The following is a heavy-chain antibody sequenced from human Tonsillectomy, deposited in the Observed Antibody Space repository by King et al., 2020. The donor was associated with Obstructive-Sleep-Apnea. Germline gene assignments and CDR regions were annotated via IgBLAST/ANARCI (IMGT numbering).Heavy chain of an antibody. V-gene: IGHV3-74*01. CDR3: ARDRRSRPPYYFDC. CDR1: GFTFSNSW. CDR2: IDTDGNA. Sequence: VQLVESGGGLVQPGGSLILSCAASGFTFSNSWMHWVRQAPGKGLVWVSRIDTDGNADYAGSVGGRFTISRDNAKNTLYLQMNSLRGEDTAVYYCARDRRSRPPYYFDCWGQGILVTVSS. J-gene: IGHJ4*02. D-gene: IGHD3-10*01.